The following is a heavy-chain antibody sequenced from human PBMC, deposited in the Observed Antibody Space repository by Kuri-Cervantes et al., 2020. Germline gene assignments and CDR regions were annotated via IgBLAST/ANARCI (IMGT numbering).Heavy chain of an antibody. CDR2: ISGFNGNT. CDR1: GDTLSSYA. V-gene: IGHV1-18*01. CDR3: ARDTLGTDLTYRYFDL. Sequence: ASVKVSCKASGDTLSSYAFSWVRQAPGQGLEWMGWISGFNGNTNYAQKLQGRVTMTTDTSTSTAYMELRSLRSDDTAVYYCARDTLGTDLTYRYFDLWGRGSLVTVSS. D-gene: IGHD3-10*01. J-gene: IGHJ2*01.